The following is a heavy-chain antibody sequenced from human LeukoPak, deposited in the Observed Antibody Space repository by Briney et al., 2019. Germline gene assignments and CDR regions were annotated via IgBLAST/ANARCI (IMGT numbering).Heavy chain of an antibody. CDR1: GFTFSFYA. CDR3: AKEGYCSSTSCPRDFDY. CDR2: ISGSGRNT. Sequence: GGSLRLSCAVSGFTFSFYAMTWVRQAPGKGLEWVATISGSGRNTYSADSVKGRFTISRDNSKNTLYLQMNSLRAEDTAVYYCAKEGYCSSTSCPRDFDYWGQGTLVTVSS. V-gene: IGHV3-23*01. D-gene: IGHD2-2*01. J-gene: IGHJ4*02.